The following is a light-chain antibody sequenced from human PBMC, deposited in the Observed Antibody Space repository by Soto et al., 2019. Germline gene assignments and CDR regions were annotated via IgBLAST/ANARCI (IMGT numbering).Light chain of an antibody. CDR2: DTN. Sequence: QAVVTQEPSLTVSPGGTVTLTCGSNTGAVTTGHYPYWFQQKPGQAPRTLIYDTNNKHSWTPARFSGSLLGGKAALTLSGAQPEDEADYYCLLSYRGVGVFSGGTKLTVL. J-gene: IGLJ2*01. CDR1: TGAVTTGHY. CDR3: LLSYRGVGV. V-gene: IGLV7-46*01.